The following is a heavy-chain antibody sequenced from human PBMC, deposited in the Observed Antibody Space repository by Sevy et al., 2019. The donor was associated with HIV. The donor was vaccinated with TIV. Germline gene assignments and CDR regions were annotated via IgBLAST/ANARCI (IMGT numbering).Heavy chain of an antibody. V-gene: IGHV3-7*01. J-gene: IGHJ4*02. CDR2: INEDGSEK. CDR3: ARDVAAGDF. D-gene: IGHD2-21*01. Sequence: GGSLRLSCAASGFTLTRYWMSWVRQARGKGLEWVANINEDGSEKYYVDSVKGRFTISRDNAGKALHLQMNGLRAEETAIYYCARDVAAGDFWGQGTLVTVSS. CDR1: GFTLTRYW.